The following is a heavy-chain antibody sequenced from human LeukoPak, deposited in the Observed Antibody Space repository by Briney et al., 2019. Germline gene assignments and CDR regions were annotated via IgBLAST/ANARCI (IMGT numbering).Heavy chain of an antibody. J-gene: IGHJ4*02. CDR3: AKESDVAAAGIGY. V-gene: IGHV3-30*02. CDR1: GFIFSGYG. D-gene: IGHD6-13*01. CDR2: IRYEGSNK. Sequence: GGSLRLSCAASGFIFSGYGMHWVRQAPGKGLQWVTFIRYEGSNKYYADSVKGRFTISRDNSKNTLYLQMNSLRVEDTAVYYCAKESDVAAAGIGYWGQGTPVTVSS.